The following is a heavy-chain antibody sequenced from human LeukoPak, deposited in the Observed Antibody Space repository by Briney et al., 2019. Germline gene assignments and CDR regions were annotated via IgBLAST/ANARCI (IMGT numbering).Heavy chain of an antibody. D-gene: IGHD3-10*01. CDR2: IYVTGT. CDR3: ARHIGGGNEDMDV. J-gene: IGHJ6*03. V-gene: IGHV4-59*08. CDR1: GGSIGTYY. Sequence: PSETLSLTCTVSGGSIGTYYWSWIRQSPGKGLEWIGYIYVTGTRYNPYLQSRVTISVDRSRNPFFLKMSSLTAADTAVYYCARHIGGGNEDMDVWGKGTKVIVSS.